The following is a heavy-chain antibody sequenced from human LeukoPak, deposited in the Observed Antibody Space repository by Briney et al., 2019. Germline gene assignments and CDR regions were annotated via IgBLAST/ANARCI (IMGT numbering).Heavy chain of an antibody. D-gene: IGHD6-19*01. CDR1: GGSISSYY. CDR3: ARLTGIAVAGTSSLHYYYYYGMDV. V-gene: IGHV4-59*08. J-gene: IGHJ6*02. CDR2: IYYSGST. Sequence: SETLSLTCTVSGGSISSYYWSWIRQPPGKGLEWVGYIYYSGSTNYNPSLKSRVTISVDTSKNQFSLKLSSVTAADTAVYYCARLTGIAVAGTSSLHYYYYYGMDVWGQGTTVTVSS.